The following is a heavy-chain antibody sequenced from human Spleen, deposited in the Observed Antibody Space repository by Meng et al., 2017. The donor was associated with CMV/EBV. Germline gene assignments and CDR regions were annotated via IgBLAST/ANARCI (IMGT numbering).Heavy chain of an antibody. CDR1: EYTFTGYY. CDR2: INPNSGGT. Sequence: SCKASEYTFTGYYMHWARQAPGQGLEWMGWINPNSGGTNYAQKFQGRVTMTRDTSISTAYMELSRLRSDDTAVYYCARVRDSSGWGDYWGQGTLVTVSS. V-gene: IGHV1-2*02. CDR3: ARVRDSSGWGDY. J-gene: IGHJ4*02. D-gene: IGHD6-19*01.